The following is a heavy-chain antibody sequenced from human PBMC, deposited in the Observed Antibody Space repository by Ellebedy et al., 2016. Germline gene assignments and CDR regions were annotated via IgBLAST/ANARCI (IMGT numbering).Heavy chain of an antibody. D-gene: IGHD3-10*01. CDR1: GFTVSTNY. Sequence: GESLKISCAASGFTVSTNYMSWVRQAPGKGLEWVSLIYSGGSTYYADSVKGRFTISRDNSKNTLYLQTNSLRAGDTAVYYCAREFSGSYYNDWGQGTLVTVSS. J-gene: IGHJ4*02. V-gene: IGHV3-66*01. CDR2: IYSGGST. CDR3: AREFSGSYYND.